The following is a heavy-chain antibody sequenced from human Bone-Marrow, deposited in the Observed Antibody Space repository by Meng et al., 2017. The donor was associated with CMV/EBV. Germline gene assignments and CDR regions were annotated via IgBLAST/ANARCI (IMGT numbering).Heavy chain of an antibody. CDR1: GFTFDDYG. Sequence: GESLKISCAASGFTFDDYGMSWVRQAPGKGLEWVSGINWNGGSTGYADSVKGRFTISRDNAKNSLYLQMNSLRAEDTALYYCAREHGGWNDAFDIWGRGTLVTVSS. D-gene: IGHD1-1*01. V-gene: IGHV3-20*04. CDR3: AREHGGWNDAFDI. J-gene: IGHJ2*01. CDR2: INWNGGST.